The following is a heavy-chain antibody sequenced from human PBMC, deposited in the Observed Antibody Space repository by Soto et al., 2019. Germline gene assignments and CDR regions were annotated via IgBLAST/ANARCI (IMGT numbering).Heavy chain of an antibody. CDR1: GFTFSSYG. CDR2: ISYDGSNK. Sequence: QVQLVESGGGVVQPGRSLRLSCAASGFTFSSYGMHWVRQAPGKGLEWVAVISYDGSNKYYADSVKGRFTISRDNSKNTLYLQMNSLRAEDTAVYYCAKDVVVGATTGLGDYYYYYGMYVWCQGTTVTVSS. CDR3: AKDVVVGATTGLGDYYYYYGMYV. V-gene: IGHV3-30*18. D-gene: IGHD1-26*01. J-gene: IGHJ6*02.